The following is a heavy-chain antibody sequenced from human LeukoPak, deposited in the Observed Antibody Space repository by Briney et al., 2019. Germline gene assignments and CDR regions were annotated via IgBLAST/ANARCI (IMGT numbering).Heavy chain of an antibody. V-gene: IGHV4-4*07. CDR2: IYSTGST. CDR1: GGSISSYY. CDR3: ARQIASAGTAGFDF. Sequence: SETLSLTCTVSGGSISSYYWSWIRQPAGKGLGWVGRIYSTGSTNYNPSLKSRVTMSVDTSKNQFSLRLRSVTAADTAVYYCARQIASAGTAGFDFWGQGALVTVSS. J-gene: IGHJ4*02. D-gene: IGHD6-13*01.